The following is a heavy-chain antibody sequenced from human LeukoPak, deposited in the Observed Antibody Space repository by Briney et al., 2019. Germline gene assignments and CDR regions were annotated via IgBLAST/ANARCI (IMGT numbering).Heavy chain of an antibody. D-gene: IGHD5-24*01. CDR3: VRHVSTNTGYFDS. CDR2: VYYDGTS. Sequence: SETLSLTCTVSGGSINSHSYYWGWIRQPPGKGLEWIGCVYYDGTSYSNPSLKSRVGVFVDTSRDQFSLDLDFVTAVDTALYYCVRHVSTNTGYFDSCGQGTLVSVSS. J-gene: IGHJ4*02. V-gene: IGHV4-39*01. CDR1: GGSINSHSYY.